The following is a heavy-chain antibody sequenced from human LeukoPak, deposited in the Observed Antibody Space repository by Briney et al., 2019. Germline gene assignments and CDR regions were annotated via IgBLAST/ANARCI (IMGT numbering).Heavy chain of an antibody. V-gene: IGHV1-2*02. J-gene: IGHJ4*02. Sequence: ASVKVSCKASGYTFTGYYMHWVRQAPGQGLEWMGWINPNSGGTNYAQKFQGRVTMTRDTSISTAYMELRSLRSDDTAVYYCARASIAARQGGLMDFDYWGQGTLVTVSS. CDR1: GYTFTGYY. CDR2: INPNSGGT. CDR3: ARASIAARQGGLMDFDY. D-gene: IGHD6-6*01.